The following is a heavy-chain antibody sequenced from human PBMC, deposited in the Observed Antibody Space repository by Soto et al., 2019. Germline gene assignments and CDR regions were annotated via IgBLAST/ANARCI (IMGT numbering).Heavy chain of an antibody. V-gene: IGHV3-23*01. CDR2: ISGSGGSA. J-gene: IGHJ4*02. CDR1: GFTFSSYA. D-gene: IGHD6-19*01. Sequence: EVQLLESGGGLVQPGGSLRLSCAASGFTFSSYAMSWVRQAPGKGLEWVSTISGSGGSAYYADSVKGRFTISRDNSKNSLYLQMNSLRAEDTAVFYCARRTSGWYLDYWGQGTLVTVSS. CDR3: ARRTSGWYLDY.